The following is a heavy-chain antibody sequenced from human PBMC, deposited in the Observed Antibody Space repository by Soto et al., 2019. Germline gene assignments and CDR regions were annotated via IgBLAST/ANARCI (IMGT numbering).Heavy chain of an antibody. Sequence: QVQLVESGGGVVQPGRSLRLSCAASGFTFSSYGMHWVRQAPGKGLEWVAVISYDGSNKYYADSVKSRFTISIDNSKNTLYLQMNSLRAEDTAVYYCAKDDFGGCGDYWGQGTLVTVS. V-gene: IGHV3-30*18. CDR2: ISYDGSNK. J-gene: IGHJ4*02. CDR3: AKDDFGGCGDY. D-gene: IGHD1-26*01. CDR1: GFTFSSYG.